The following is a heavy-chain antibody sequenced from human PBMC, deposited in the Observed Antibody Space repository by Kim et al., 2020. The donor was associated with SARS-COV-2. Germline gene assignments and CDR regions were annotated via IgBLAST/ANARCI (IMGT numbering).Heavy chain of an antibody. J-gene: IGHJ4*02. V-gene: IGHV4-31*03. CDR1: GGSISSGGYY. CDR2: IYYSGST. D-gene: IGHD3-10*01. CDR3: ASELWFGELPFDY. Sequence: SETLSLTCTVSGGSISSGGYYWSWIRQHPGKGLEWIGYIYYSGSTYYNPSLKSRVTISVDTSKNQFSLRLSSVTAEDTAVYYCASELWFGELPFDYWGQGTLVTVSS.